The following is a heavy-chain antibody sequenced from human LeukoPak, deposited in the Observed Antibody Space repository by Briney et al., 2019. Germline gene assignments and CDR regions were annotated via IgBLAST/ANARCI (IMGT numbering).Heavy chain of an antibody. CDR2: ISSGGSAT. D-gene: IGHD6-19*01. Sequence: GGSLRLSCVASGFTFSNYAMSWVRQAPGKGLEWVSAISSGGSATYYADSLKGRFTISRDNSKNTLSLQMSSLTDEDTAVYFCAKSSSGWHLYDYWGQGTLVTVSS. V-gene: IGHV3-23*01. CDR3: AKSSSGWHLYDY. CDR1: GFTFSNYA. J-gene: IGHJ4*02.